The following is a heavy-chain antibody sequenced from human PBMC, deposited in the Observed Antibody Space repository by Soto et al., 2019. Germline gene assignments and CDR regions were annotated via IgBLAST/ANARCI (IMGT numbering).Heavy chain of an antibody. J-gene: IGHJ4*02. CDR3: AREIRGAIGPLDY. V-gene: IGHV3-30*09. CDR1: GFTFSAYS. D-gene: IGHD2-21*01. CDR2: VSYDGSLK. Sequence: QVGLVESGGGVVQPGTSLRLSCAASGFTFSAYSINWVRQSPGKGLEWVAVVSYDGSLKFYADSVKGRFAISRDNSMNTVYLQMNSLSPDDTAVYYCAREIRGAIGPLDYWGQGTLVTVSS.